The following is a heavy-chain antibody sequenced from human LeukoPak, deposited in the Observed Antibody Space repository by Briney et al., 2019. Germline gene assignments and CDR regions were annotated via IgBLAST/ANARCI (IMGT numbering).Heavy chain of an antibody. CDR2: ISSSSSYI. D-gene: IGHD3-3*01. J-gene: IGHJ5*02. Sequence: GGSLRLSCAASGFTFSSYSMNWVRQAPGKGLEWVSSISSSSSYIYYADSVKGRFTISRDNAKNSLYLQMNSLRAEDTAVYYCARDPYDFWSGSWFDPWGQGTLVTVSS. V-gene: IGHV3-21*01. CDR1: GFTFSSYS. CDR3: ARDPYDFWSGSWFDP.